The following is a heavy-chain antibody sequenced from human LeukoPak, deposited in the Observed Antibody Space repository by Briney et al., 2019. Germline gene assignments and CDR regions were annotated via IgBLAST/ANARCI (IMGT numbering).Heavy chain of an antibody. V-gene: IGHV4-34*01. CDR2: INHSGST. CDR3: ARGRSNDY. D-gene: IGHD2-2*01. CDR1: GGSFSGYY. Sequence: PSETLSLTCAVYGGSFSGYYWSWIRQPPGEGLEWIGEINHSGSTNYNPSLKSRVPISVDTSKTQFSLKLSSVTAADKAVYYCARGRSNDYWGQGTLVTVSS. J-gene: IGHJ4*02.